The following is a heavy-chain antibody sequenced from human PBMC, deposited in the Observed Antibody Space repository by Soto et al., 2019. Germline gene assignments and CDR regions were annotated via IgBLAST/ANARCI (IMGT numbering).Heavy chain of an antibody. CDR2: IYYSGST. J-gene: IGHJ5*02. CDR3: ARNREYQLGVRWFDP. V-gene: IGHV4-39*01. D-gene: IGHD2-2*01. CDR1: GGSISSTSYY. Sequence: ETLSLTCTVSGGSISSTSYYWGWIRQPPGKGLEWIGSIYYSGSTYSNPSLKSRVTISVDTSKNQFSLKLSSVTAADTAVYYCARNREYQLGVRWFDPWGQGTLVTVSS.